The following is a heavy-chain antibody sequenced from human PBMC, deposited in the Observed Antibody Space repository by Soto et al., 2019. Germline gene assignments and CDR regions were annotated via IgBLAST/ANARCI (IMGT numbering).Heavy chain of an antibody. V-gene: IGHV4-30-4*01. CDR1: GGSISSGHYY. CDR3: ARESVAAVAYMWFDP. J-gene: IGHJ5*02. D-gene: IGHD6-13*01. CDR2: ISYSGST. Sequence: SETLSLSCTVSGGSISSGHYYWNWIRQPPGKVLEWIGYISYSGSTYYNPSLESRLIISLDTSKNQFSLKVSSGTAADTAVYHCARESVAAVAYMWFDPWGHGTLDTVSS.